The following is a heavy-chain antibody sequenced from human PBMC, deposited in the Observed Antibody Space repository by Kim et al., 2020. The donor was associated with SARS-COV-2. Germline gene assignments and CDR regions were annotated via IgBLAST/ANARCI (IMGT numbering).Heavy chain of an antibody. CDR2: IYYSGST. CDR1: GGSISSGGYY. D-gene: IGHD3-10*01. J-gene: IGHJ4*02. Sequence: SETLSLTCTVSGGSISSGGYYWSWIRQHPGKGLEWIGYIYYSGSTYYNPSLKSRVTISVDTSKNQFSLKLSSVTAADTAVYYCARFRSGSFSYWGQGTLVTVSS. V-gene: IGHV4-31*03. CDR3: ARFRSGSFSY.